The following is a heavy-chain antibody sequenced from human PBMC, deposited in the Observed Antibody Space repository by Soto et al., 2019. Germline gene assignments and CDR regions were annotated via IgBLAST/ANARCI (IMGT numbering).Heavy chain of an antibody. J-gene: IGHJ4*02. V-gene: IGHV3-74*01. Sequence: EVQLVESGGGLVQPGGSLRLSCAASGFTFSSYWMHWVRQAPGKGLVWISRINSDGSYTTYADSAKGRFTISRDNAKNTLYLQMNSLRAEDTAVYYCARDPRAYDYIWGIYRPVFGVDYWGQGTLVTVSS. CDR1: GFTFSSYW. D-gene: IGHD3-16*02. CDR3: ARDPRAYDYIWGIYRPVFGVDY. CDR2: INSDGSYT.